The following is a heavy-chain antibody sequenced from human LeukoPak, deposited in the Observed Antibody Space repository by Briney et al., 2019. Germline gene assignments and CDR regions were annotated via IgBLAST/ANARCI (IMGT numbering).Heavy chain of an antibody. V-gene: IGHV3-48*01. Sequence: GGSLRLSCAASGFTFSSYSMNWVRQAPGKGLEWVSYISSSSSTIYYADSVKGRFTISRDNAKNSLYLQMNSLRAEDTAVYYCARQKTLWSGYYPFDYWGQGTLVTVSS. CDR2: ISSSSSTI. J-gene: IGHJ4*02. CDR1: GFTFSSYS. D-gene: IGHD3-3*01. CDR3: ARQKTLWSGYYPFDY.